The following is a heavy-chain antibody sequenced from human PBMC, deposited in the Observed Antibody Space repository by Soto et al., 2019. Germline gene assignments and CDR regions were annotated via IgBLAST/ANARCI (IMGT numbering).Heavy chain of an antibody. D-gene: IGHD3-10*01. Sequence: QVQLVQSGAEVKRPGSSVKVSCKASGDTFNFYSINWVRQAPGLGIEWMGRVNPIVRMSNYAQRFQGRVTMTADKSTSTGYMELSGLRSEDTAIYYCATSYGSGYRAFDYWGQGALVTVSS. V-gene: IGHV1-69*04. CDR1: GDTFNFYS. CDR3: ATSYGSGYRAFDY. J-gene: IGHJ4*02. CDR2: VNPIVRMS.